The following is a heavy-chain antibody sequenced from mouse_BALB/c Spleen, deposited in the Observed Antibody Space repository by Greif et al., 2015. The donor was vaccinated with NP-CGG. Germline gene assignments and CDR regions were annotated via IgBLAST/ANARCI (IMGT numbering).Heavy chain of an antibody. V-gene: IGHV1-82*01. CDR3: ARKGYGSSHAMDY. D-gene: IGHD1-1*01. CDR1: GYAFSSSW. Sequence: QVQLQQSGPELVKPGASVKISCKASGYAFSSSWMNWVKQRPGQGLEWIGRIYPGDGDTNYNGKFKGKATLTADKSSGTAYMQLSSLTSVDSAVYFCARKGYGSSHAMDYWGQGTSVTVSS. J-gene: IGHJ4*01. CDR2: IYPGDGDT.